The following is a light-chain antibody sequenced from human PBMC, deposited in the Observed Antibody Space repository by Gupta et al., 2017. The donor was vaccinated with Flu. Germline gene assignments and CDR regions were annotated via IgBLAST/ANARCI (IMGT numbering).Light chain of an antibody. J-gene: IGLJ2*01. CDR3: EVWEDSRSGRVV. CDR2: RNY. Sequence: QSVLTQPPSASGTPGQRVTISCSGTSSNIGNNYVYWYQQLPRTAPKLLIYRNYQRSSGGPDRFSGSKSGTSAALAITGLRAEEEADYYCEVWEDSRSGRVVFGGGTKLTVL. CDR1: SSNIGNNY. V-gene: IGLV1-47*01.